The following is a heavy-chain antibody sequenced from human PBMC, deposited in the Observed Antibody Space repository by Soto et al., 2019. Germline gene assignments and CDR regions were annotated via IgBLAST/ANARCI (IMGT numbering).Heavy chain of an antibody. Sequence: PGGSLRLSCAASGFTFSSYAMSWVRQAPGKGLEWVSAISGSGGSTYYADSVKGRFTISRDNSKNTLYLQMNSLRAEDTAVYYCAKSAGYRGGIIVVVPAAPTDAFDIWGQGTMVTVSS. D-gene: IGHD2-2*01. J-gene: IGHJ3*02. V-gene: IGHV3-23*01. CDR2: ISGSGGST. CDR3: AKSAGYRGGIIVVVPAAPTDAFDI. CDR1: GFTFSSYA.